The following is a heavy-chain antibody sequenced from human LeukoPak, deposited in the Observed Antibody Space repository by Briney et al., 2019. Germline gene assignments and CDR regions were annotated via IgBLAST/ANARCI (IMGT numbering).Heavy chain of an antibody. Sequence: GGSLRLSCAASGFTFSSHWMHWVRQAPGKGLEWVSVLYRGGSTYYADSVKGRFTISRDNSKNTLYLQMNSLRAEDTAVYYCASVLAVAHLPLAFDIWGQGTVVTVSS. J-gene: IGHJ3*02. D-gene: IGHD6-19*01. CDR2: LYRGGST. V-gene: IGHV3-53*01. CDR3: ASVLAVAHLPLAFDI. CDR1: GFTFSSHW.